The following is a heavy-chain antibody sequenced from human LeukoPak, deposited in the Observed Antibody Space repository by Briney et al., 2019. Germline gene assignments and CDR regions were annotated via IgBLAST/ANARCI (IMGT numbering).Heavy chain of an antibody. J-gene: IGHJ4*02. CDR3: VKDVGGSYAFDY. Sequence: SGGSLRLSCSASGFTFSRYAMHWVRQAPGKGLEYVSGINDNGGRTHYGDSVKGRFSISRDNSKNTLHLQMSTLRAEDTVLYYCVKDVGGSYAFDYWGQGILVTVAS. V-gene: IGHV3-64D*09. CDR1: GFTFSRYA. CDR2: INDNGGRT. D-gene: IGHD1-26*01.